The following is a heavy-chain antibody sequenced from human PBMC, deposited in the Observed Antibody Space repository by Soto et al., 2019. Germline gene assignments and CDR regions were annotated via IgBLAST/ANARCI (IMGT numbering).Heavy chain of an antibody. CDR1: GFTVSSNY. CDR2: IYSGGST. Sequence: GGSLRLSCAASGFTVSSNYLSWLRQAPWKGLEWVSVIYSGGSTYYADSVKGRFTISRDNSKNTLYLQMNSLRAEDTAVYYCARAVVYYSSGMDVWGKGT. CDR3: ARAVVYYSSGMDV. V-gene: IGHV3-53*01. J-gene: IGHJ6*04.